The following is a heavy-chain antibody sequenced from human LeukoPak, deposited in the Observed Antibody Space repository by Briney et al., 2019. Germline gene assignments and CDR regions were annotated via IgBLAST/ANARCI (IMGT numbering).Heavy chain of an antibody. CDR3: ARDRSPSARCFNY. J-gene: IGHJ4*02. CDR2: INPSGGST. CDR1: RYTFTSYY. Sequence: ASVRVSCKTSRYTFTSYYMNWVRQAPGQGLEWMGMINPSGGSTSYAQKFQGRVTMTRDTSTSTVYMELNSLTSEDTALYYCARDRSPSARCFNYWGQGTLVTVSS. V-gene: IGHV1-46*01. D-gene: IGHD2-15*01.